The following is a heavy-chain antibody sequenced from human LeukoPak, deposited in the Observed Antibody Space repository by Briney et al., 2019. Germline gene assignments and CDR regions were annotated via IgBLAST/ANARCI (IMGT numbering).Heavy chain of an antibody. Sequence: GGSLRLSCEVTGFTFSSYAMSWVRQAPGKGLEWASAISGSGDITYYTDSVKGRFTISRDNSKNTLYLRMNSLRVEDTGIYYCARGMNVWGQGTTVTVSS. CDR2: ISGSGDIT. CDR1: GFTFSSYA. V-gene: IGHV3-23*01. J-gene: IGHJ6*02. CDR3: ARGMNV.